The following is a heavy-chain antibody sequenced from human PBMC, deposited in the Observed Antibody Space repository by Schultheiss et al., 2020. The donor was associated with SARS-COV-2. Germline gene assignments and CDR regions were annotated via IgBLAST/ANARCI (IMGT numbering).Heavy chain of an antibody. CDR1: GFTFSSYA. J-gene: IGHJ6*02. D-gene: IGHD2-21*01. V-gene: IGHV3-30*04. CDR3: ARADLEQVGMVGDV. CDR2: ISYDGSNK. Sequence: GGSLRLSCAASGFTFSSYAMHWVRQAPGKGLEWVAVISYDGSNKYYADSVKGRFTISRDNSKNTLYLQMNSLRAEDTAVYYCARADLEQVGMVGDVWGQGTTVTVSS.